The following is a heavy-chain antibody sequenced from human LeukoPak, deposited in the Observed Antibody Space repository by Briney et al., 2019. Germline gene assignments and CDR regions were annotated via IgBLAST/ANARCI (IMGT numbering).Heavy chain of an antibody. CDR2: INGDNGNT. V-gene: IGHV1-3*01. D-gene: IGHD3-10*01. Sequence: ASVKVSCKTSGYTFASYTMHWLRQAPGQSLEWMGWINGDNGNTKYSEKFQGRVTTTRDTSASSAYMELSSLRSEDTAVYYCARSSSGTYHYWGQGTLVTVSP. CDR3: ARSSSGTYHY. CDR1: GYTFASYT. J-gene: IGHJ4*02.